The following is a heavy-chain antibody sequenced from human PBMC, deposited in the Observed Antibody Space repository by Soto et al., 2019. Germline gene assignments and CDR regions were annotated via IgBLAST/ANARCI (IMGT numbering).Heavy chain of an antibody. CDR2: IIPIFGTT. D-gene: IGHD3-22*01. J-gene: IGHJ4*02. CDR3: ARGGSGYVWFNEF. CDR1: GGIFSSYA. Sequence: QEPLVQSGAEVKKPGSSVKVSCKASGGIFSSYAISWVRQAPGQGLEWMGGIIPIFGTTNYAQKFQGRVTITADESTNTAYMDLSSLKSEDTAIYYCARGGSGYVWFNEFWGQGTLVTVSS. V-gene: IGHV1-69*01.